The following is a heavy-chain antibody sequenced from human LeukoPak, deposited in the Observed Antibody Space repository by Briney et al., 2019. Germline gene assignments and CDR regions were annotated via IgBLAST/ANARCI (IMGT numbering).Heavy chain of an antibody. V-gene: IGHV3-23*01. D-gene: IGHD1-26*01. Sequence: GGSLRLSCAASGFTFSSYAMSWVRQAPGKGLEWVSAIRDSGSSTHYADSVKGRFTTSRDNSKNTLCLQMNSLRAEDTAIYYCAKYGPQDSGSSHFDYWGQGALVTVSS. J-gene: IGHJ4*02. CDR3: AKYGPQDSGSSHFDY. CDR2: IRDSGSST. CDR1: GFTFSSYA.